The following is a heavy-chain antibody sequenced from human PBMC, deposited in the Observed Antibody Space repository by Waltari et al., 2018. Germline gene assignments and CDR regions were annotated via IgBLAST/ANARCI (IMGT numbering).Heavy chain of an antibody. V-gene: IGHV4-34*01. CDR1: GGSFSGYY. CDR3: ARGYGSGSYYPPRCYFDY. D-gene: IGHD3-10*01. J-gene: IGHJ4*02. CDR2: INHSGST. Sequence: QVQLQQWGAGLLKPSETLSLTCAVYGGSFSGYYWSWIRQPPGKGLGLIGEINHSGSTNYNPSLKSRVTISVDTSKNQFSLKLSSVTAADTAVYYCARGYGSGSYYPPRCYFDYWGQGTLVTVSS.